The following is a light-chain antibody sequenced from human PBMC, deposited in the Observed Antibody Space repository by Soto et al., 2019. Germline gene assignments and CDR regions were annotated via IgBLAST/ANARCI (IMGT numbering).Light chain of an antibody. J-gene: IGKJ4*01. CDR3: QQRSNWPLT. Sequence: DIVLTQSPGTLSLSPGERATLSCRASQSVSSSYLAWYQQKPGQAPRLLIYDASNRATGVPARFSGSGSGTDFTLTISSLEPEDFAVYYCQQRSNWPLTFGGGTKVDI. CDR2: DAS. CDR1: QSVSSSY. V-gene: IGKV3D-20*02.